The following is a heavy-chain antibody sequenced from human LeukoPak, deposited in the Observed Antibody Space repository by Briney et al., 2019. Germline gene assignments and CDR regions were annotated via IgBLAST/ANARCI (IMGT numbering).Heavy chain of an antibody. CDR2: ISSSSYI. Sequence: GGSLRLSCTASGFTFSTYSMNWVRQAPGKGLEWVSSISSSSYIYYADSVKGRFTISRDNAKNSLYLQVNSLRAEDTAVYYCAREAMTTVTDYWGQGTLVTVSS. CDR3: AREAMTTVTDY. J-gene: IGHJ4*02. V-gene: IGHV3-21*01. D-gene: IGHD4-17*01. CDR1: GFTFSTYS.